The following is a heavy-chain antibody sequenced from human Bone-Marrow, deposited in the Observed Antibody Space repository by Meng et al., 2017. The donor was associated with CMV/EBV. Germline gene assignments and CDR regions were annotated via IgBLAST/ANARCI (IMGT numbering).Heavy chain of an antibody. J-gene: IGHJ4*02. CDR3: ATGGTTSRFRVDD. V-gene: IGHV1-69*13. CDR1: GVTFSSCT. D-gene: IGHD1-1*01. Sequence: SVKVSCKASGVTFSSCTLSWVRQAPGQGLEWMGGITPIFGVAQYSQNFQGRVTITADEYTNTAYMDLSSLRSDDTAVYYCATGGTTSRFRVDDWGQGTLVTVSS. CDR2: ITPIFGVA.